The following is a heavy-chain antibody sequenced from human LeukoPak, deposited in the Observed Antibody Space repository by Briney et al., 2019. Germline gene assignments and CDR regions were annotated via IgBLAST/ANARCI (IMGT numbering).Heavy chain of an antibody. D-gene: IGHD6-13*01. Sequence: GGALRLSCAASGFTFSSYSMNWVRQAPGKGLEWVSSISSRSSYIYYADSVKGRFTISRDNAKNSLYLQMNSLRAEDTAVYYCARDGYSSSSQYYYYYGMDVWGQGTTVTVSS. J-gene: IGHJ6*02. CDR1: GFTFSSYS. CDR3: ARDGYSSSSQYYYYYGMDV. CDR2: ISSRSSYI. V-gene: IGHV3-21*01.